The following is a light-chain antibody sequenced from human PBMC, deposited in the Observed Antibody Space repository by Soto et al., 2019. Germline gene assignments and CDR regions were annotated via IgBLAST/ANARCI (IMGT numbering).Light chain of an antibody. CDR1: QSVSSN. CDR2: GAS. Sequence: EILMTQSPATLSVSQGERATLXXRASQSVSSNLAWYQQKPGQAPRLLXYGASTRATGIPARFSGSGSGTEFTLTISSLQSEDFAVYYCQQYNNWPPITFGQGTRLEIK. J-gene: IGKJ5*01. V-gene: IGKV3-15*01. CDR3: QQYNNWPPIT.